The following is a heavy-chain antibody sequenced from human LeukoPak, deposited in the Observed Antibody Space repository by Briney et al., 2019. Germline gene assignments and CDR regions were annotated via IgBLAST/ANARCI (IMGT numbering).Heavy chain of an antibody. J-gene: IGHJ5*02. V-gene: IGHV1-46*01. CDR2: INPSGGST. CDR3: ARGTFTMIVVVYNWFDP. CDR1: GYTFTSYY. Sequence: GASVKVSCKASGYTFTSYYMHWVRQAPGQGLEWMGIINPSGGSTSYAQKFQGRVTMTRDTSTSTVYMEPSSLRSEDTAVYYCARGTFTMIVVVYNWFDPWGQGTLVTVSS. D-gene: IGHD3-22*01.